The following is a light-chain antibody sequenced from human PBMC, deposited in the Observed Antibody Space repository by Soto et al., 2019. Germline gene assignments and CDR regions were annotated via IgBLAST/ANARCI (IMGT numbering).Light chain of an antibody. CDR3: SSYTSSSPLV. J-gene: IGLJ2*01. CDR2: DVS. V-gene: IGLV2-14*01. Sequence: QSALTQPASVSGSPGQSITISCTGTSSDVGGYNYVSWYQQHPGKAPKLMIYDVSNRPSGVSNRFSGSKSVNTASLTISGLQAEDEADYYCSSYTSSSPLVFGGGTKVTVL. CDR1: SSDVGGYNY.